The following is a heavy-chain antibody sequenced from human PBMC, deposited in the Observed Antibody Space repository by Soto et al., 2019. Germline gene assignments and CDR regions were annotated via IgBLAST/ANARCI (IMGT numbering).Heavy chain of an antibody. CDR2: IYWDDDK. V-gene: IGHV2-5*02. Sequence: PTQTLTLTCSFSGFSLGNNRVGVAWVRQHPGKALEWLAVIYWDDDKRYSPSLKNRLTISKDTSNNLVVLLMTNLDPVDTATYYCAHLMITFGGVIEDDAFDTWGQGTMVTVSS. CDR1: GFSLGNNRVG. CDR3: AHLMITFGGVIEDDAFDT. D-gene: IGHD3-16*02. J-gene: IGHJ3*02.